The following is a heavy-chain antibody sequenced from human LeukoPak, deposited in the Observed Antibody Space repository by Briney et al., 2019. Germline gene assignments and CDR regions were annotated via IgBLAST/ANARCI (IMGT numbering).Heavy chain of an antibody. D-gene: IGHD5-12*01. CDR1: GGSISSSSYY. CDR3: ARGVVATINYFDY. CDR2: IYHSGST. Sequence: SETLSLTCTVSGGSISSSSYYWGWIRQPPGKGLEWIGSIYHSGSTYYNPSLKSRVTISVDTSKNQFSLKLSSVTAADTAVYYCARGVVATINYFDYWGQGTLVTVSS. J-gene: IGHJ4*02. V-gene: IGHV4-39*07.